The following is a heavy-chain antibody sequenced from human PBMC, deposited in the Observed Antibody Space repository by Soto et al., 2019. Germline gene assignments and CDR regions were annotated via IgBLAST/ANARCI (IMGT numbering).Heavy chain of an antibody. CDR1: GYSFTSCW. J-gene: IGHJ6*02. V-gene: IGHV5-10-1*01. D-gene: IGHD2-15*01. CDR2: IDPSDSYT. CDR3: AITSLGYCSGGSCYSGLYYYYGMDV. Sequence: GESLKISCKGSGYSFTSCWISWVRQMPGKGLEWMGRIDPSDSYTNYSPSFQGHVTISADKSISTAYLQWSSLKASDTAMYYCAITSLGYCSGGSCYSGLYYYYGMDVWGQGTTVTVSS.